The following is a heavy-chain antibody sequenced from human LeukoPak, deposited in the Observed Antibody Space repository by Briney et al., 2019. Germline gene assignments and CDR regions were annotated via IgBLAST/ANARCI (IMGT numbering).Heavy chain of an antibody. CDR1: GFAFSSYS. Sequence: PGGSLRLSWAASGFAFSSYSMYWVRQAPGKGLEWVAFISYDGKKQYYADSVKGRFTISRDNHNNTVSLQMNSLRPEDTAVYYCPREGVVGSVCRGSCYRLDYWGQGTMVTVSS. D-gene: IGHD2-15*01. V-gene: IGHV3-30*03. CDR2: ISYDGKKQ. CDR3: PREGVVGSVCRGSCYRLDY. J-gene: IGHJ4*02.